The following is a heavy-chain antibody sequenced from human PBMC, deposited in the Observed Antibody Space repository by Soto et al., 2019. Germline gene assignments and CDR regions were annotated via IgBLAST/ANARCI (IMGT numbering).Heavy chain of an antibody. Sequence: PGGSLRLSCAASGFTVSSNYMNWVRQAPGKGLEWVSVIYSGGGTYYADSAKGRFTISRDNSKNMLFLQMNSLRAEDTAVYYCARGTPTADHFDYWGQGTLVIVSS. J-gene: IGHJ4*02. CDR3: ARGTPTADHFDY. D-gene: IGHD2-2*01. CDR2: IYSGGGT. CDR1: GFTVSSNY. V-gene: IGHV3-66*01.